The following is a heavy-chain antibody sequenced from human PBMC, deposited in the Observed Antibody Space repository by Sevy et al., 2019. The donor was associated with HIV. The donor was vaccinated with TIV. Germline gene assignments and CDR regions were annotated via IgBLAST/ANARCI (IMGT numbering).Heavy chain of an antibody. CDR1: GFTFSSYA. CDR3: AKDQPKWELLGGFDY. Sequence: GGSLRLSCAASGFTFSSYAMSWVRQAPGKGLEWVSALRGSGGSTYYADSVKGRFTISRDNSKNTLYRQMNSLRAEDTAVYYCAKDQPKWELLGGFDYWGQGTLVTVSS. J-gene: IGHJ4*02. D-gene: IGHD1-26*01. V-gene: IGHV3-23*01. CDR2: LRGSGGST.